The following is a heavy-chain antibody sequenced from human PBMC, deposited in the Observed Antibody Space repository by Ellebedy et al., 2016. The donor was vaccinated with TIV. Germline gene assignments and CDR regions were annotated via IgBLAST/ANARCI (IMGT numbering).Heavy chain of an antibody. Sequence: SVKVSCXASGGTFSSYAISWVRQAPGQGLEWMGGIIPIFGTANYAQKFQGRVTITADESTSTAYMELSSLRSEDTAVYYCARGKGANYDFWSGFGMGYWGQGTLVTVSS. J-gene: IGHJ4*02. V-gene: IGHV1-69*13. CDR3: ARGKGANYDFWSGFGMGY. D-gene: IGHD3-3*01. CDR1: GGTFSSYA. CDR2: IIPIFGTA.